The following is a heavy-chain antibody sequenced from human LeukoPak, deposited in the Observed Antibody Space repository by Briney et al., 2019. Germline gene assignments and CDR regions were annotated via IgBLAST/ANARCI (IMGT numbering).Heavy chain of an antibody. CDR2: ISDSGSST. CDR3: AKVPYSDYGSGRPPFMDV. CDR1: GFTFYNYA. D-gene: IGHD3-10*01. V-gene: IGHV3-23*01. J-gene: IGHJ6*02. Sequence: GGSLSLSCAASGFTFYNYAMSWGRQAPGTGLEWVSTISDSGSSTYYADSVRGRFTISRDNSKNTLYLQMDSLRAEDTAIYYCAKVPYSDYGSGRPPFMDVWGQGTTVAVSS.